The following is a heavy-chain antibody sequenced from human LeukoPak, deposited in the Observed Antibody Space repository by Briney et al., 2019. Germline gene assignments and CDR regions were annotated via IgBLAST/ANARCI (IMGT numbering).Heavy chain of an antibody. Sequence: GASVKVSCKASGYTFTSYGISWVRQAPGQGLEWMGWISAYNGNTNYAQKFQGRVTMTTDTSTSTAYMELRSLRSDDTAVFYCARCGSGSPPAAPSYYMDVGGKGTTVTIS. CDR1: GYTFTSYG. D-gene: IGHD3-10*01. CDR3: ARCGSGSPPAAPSYYMDV. CDR2: ISAYNGNT. V-gene: IGHV1-18*01. J-gene: IGHJ6*03.